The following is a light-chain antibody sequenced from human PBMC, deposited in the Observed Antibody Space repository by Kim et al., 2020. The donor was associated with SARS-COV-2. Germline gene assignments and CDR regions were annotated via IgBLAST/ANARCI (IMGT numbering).Light chain of an antibody. CDR2: QDN. J-gene: IGLJ3*02. CDR1: KLGDKY. Sequence: SVSPGQTASITCSGDKLGDKYACWYQQKPGQSPMLVMYQDNERPSGIPERFSGSNSGNTATLTISGTQAMDEADYYCQAWVSGTAVFGGGTQLTVL. V-gene: IGLV3-1*01. CDR3: QAWVSGTAV.